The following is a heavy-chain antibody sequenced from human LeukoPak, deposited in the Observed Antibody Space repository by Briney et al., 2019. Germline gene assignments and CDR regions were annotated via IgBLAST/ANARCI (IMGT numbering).Heavy chain of an antibody. CDR2: ISVSTGNT. J-gene: IGHJ4*02. Sequence: ASVKASCEASGYTFTTYGLSWVRQAPGQGLEWMGWISVSTGNTRYAQKVQGRVTMTTDTSTSTAYMEVTNLRSDDTAVYYCVRDLGDDKSGVGYFDYWGQGTLVTVSS. V-gene: IGHV1-18*01. CDR3: VRDLGDDKSGVGYFDY. D-gene: IGHD3-22*01. CDR1: GYTFTTYG.